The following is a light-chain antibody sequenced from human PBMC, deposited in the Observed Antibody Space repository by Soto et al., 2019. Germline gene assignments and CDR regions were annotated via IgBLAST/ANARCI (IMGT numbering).Light chain of an antibody. CDR2: GVS. V-gene: IGLV2-11*01. J-gene: IGLJ1*01. CDR3: CSYSDTYTYV. Sequence: QSVLTQPRSVSESPGQSVTISCTGTSSDVGGYGYLSWYQQHPGKAPNLLIYGVSERPSGVPDRFSGSKSGSTASLTISGLQAEDEADYYCCSYSDTYTYVFGTGTKVTVL. CDR1: SSDVGGYGY.